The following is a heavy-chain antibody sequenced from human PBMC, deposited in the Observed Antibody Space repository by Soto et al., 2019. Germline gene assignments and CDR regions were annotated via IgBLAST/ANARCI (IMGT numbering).Heavy chain of an antibody. CDR3: ARGHAIFGVDSNGYYYYMDV. V-gene: IGHV4-34*01. CDR2: INHGGST. Sequence: SETLSLTCAAYGGSFSGYYWSWIRQPPGKGLEWIGEINHGGSTNSSPSLKSRVTMSVDTSKNQFSLNLRSVTAADTAVYYCARGHAIFGVDSNGYYYYMDVWGEGTTVTVSS. J-gene: IGHJ6*03. D-gene: IGHD3-3*01. CDR1: GGSFSGYY.